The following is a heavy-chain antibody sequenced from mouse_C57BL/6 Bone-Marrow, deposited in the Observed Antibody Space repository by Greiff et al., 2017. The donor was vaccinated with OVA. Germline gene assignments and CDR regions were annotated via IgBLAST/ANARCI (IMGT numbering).Heavy chain of an antibody. Sequence: VKVVESGAELARPGASVKMSCKASGYTFTSYTMHWVKQRPGQGLEWIGYINPSSGYTKYNQKFKDKATLTADKSSSTAYMQLSSLTSEDSAVYYCARKYYGNAMDYWGQGTSVTVSS. CDR3: ARKYYGNAMDY. D-gene: IGHD1-1*01. CDR2: INPSSGYT. J-gene: IGHJ4*01. CDR1: GYTFTSYT. V-gene: IGHV1-4*01.